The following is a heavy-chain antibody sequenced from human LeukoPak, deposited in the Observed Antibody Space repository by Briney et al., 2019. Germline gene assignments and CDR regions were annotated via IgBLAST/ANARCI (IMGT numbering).Heavy chain of an antibody. CDR2: ISSSGSTI. CDR1: GFTFSSYE. CDR3: ARVERDCSSTSCYVLGYYYYYGMDV. Sequence: GGSLRLSCAASGFTFSSYEMNWVRQAPGKELEWVSYISSSGSTIYYADSVKGRFTISRDNAKNSLYLQMNSLRAEDTAVYYCARVERDCSSTSCYVLGYYYYYGMDVWGKGTTVTVSS. V-gene: IGHV3-48*03. J-gene: IGHJ6*04. D-gene: IGHD2-2*01.